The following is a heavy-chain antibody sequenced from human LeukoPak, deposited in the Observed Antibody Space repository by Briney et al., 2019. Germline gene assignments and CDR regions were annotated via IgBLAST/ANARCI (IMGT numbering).Heavy chain of an antibody. CDR3: ARVEYSSFDY. Sequence: GGSLRLSCAASGFTFSSYWMHWVRQAPGKWLVWVSRINSDGSSTSYADSVKGRFTISRDNAKNTLYLQMNSLRAEDTAVYYCARVEYSSFDYWGQGTLVTVSS. J-gene: IGHJ4*02. D-gene: IGHD6-6*01. V-gene: IGHV3-74*01. CDR2: INSDGSST. CDR1: GFTFSSYW.